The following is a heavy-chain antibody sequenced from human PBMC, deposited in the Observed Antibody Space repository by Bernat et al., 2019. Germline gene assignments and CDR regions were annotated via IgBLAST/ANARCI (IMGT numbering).Heavy chain of an antibody. CDR3: ARGIYSYGPNWFDP. CDR2: INHSGST. V-gene: IGHV4-34*01. CDR1: GGSFSGYY. D-gene: IGHD5-18*01. Sequence: QVQLQQWGAGLLKPSETLSLTCAVYGGSFSGYYWSWIRQPPGKGLAWIGEINHSGSTNYNPSLKSRVTISVDTAKNQFSLKLSSVTAADTAVYYCARGIYSYGPNWFDPWGQGTLVTVSS. J-gene: IGHJ5*02.